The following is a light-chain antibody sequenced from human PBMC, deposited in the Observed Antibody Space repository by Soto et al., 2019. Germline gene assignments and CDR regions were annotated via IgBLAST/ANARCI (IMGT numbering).Light chain of an antibody. V-gene: IGKV3-20*01. CDR2: GAS. Sequence: EIVLTQSPGTLSLSPGERATLSCRASQSVSSSSLAWYQQKPGQAPRLLIYGASSRATGIPDRFSGSGSGTDLTLTISRLEPEDFAVYYCQQYGSSPPWTFGQGTKVEIK. CDR1: QSVSSSS. CDR3: QQYGSSPPWT. J-gene: IGKJ1*01.